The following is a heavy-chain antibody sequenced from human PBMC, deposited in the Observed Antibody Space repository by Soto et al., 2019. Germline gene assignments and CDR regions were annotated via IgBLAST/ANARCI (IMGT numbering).Heavy chain of an antibody. J-gene: IGHJ6*02. D-gene: IGHD3-10*01. Sequence: QVQLVESGGGVVQPGRSLRLSCAASGFTFSSYGMHWVRQAPGKGLEWVAVISYDGSNKYYADSVKGRFTISRDNSKNTLYLQMNSLRAEDTAVYYCAKTAVLLWFGELLSYGMDVWGQGTTVTVSS. CDR3: AKTAVLLWFGELLSYGMDV. CDR2: ISYDGSNK. V-gene: IGHV3-30*18. CDR1: GFTFSSYG.